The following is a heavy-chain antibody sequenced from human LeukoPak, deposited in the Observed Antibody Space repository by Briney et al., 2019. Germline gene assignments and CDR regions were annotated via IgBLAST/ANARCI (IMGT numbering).Heavy chain of an antibody. CDR2: ISGSGGST. J-gene: IGHJ4*02. CDR1: GFTFSSYA. CDR3: AKTYYDFWSGYYTPHYFDY. D-gene: IGHD3-3*01. Sequence: GGSLRLSCAASGFTFSSYAMSWVRQAPGKGLEWVSAISGSGGSTYYADSVKGRFTISRDNSKNTLYLQMNSLRAEDTAVYYCAKTYYDFWSGYYTPHYFDYWGQGTLVTVSS. V-gene: IGHV3-23*01.